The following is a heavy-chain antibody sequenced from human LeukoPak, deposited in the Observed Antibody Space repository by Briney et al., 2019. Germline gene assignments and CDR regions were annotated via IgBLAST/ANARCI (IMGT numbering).Heavy chain of an antibody. CDR1: GFTFSNVW. V-gene: IGHV3-15*01. CDR2: IKTKTDAGTT. Sequence: GGSLRLSCAASGFTFSNVWMSWVRQAPGKGLEWVGRIKTKTDAGTTDYAAAVKGRFTISRDNAKNSLYLQMNSLRAEDTAVYYCARARITGTKGAFCYWGQGTLVTVSS. D-gene: IGHD1-7*01. J-gene: IGHJ4*02. CDR3: ARARITGTKGAFCY.